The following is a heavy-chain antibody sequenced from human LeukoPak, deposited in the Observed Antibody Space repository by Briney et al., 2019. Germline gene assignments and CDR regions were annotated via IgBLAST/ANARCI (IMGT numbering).Heavy chain of an antibody. Sequence: GGSLRLSCAASGLTFSSYWMSWVRQAPGKGLEWVANIKQDGSEKYYVDSVKGRFTISRDNAKNSLHLQMNSLRAEETAVYYCASLYSSGWYYWGQGTLVTVSS. CDR3: ASLYSSGWYY. CDR1: GLTFSSYW. V-gene: IGHV3-7*01. D-gene: IGHD6-19*01. CDR2: IKQDGSEK. J-gene: IGHJ4*02.